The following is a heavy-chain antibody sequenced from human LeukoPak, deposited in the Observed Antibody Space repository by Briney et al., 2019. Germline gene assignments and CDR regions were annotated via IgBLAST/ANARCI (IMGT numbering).Heavy chain of an antibody. V-gene: IGHV4-59*01. CDR1: GDSISSYF. CDR3: ARDSHSVDTATPRGFDP. D-gene: IGHD2-15*01. Sequence: SETLFLTCTVSGDSISSYFWSWVRQPPGKGLEWIGYFHDSGSANYNPSLKSRITMSVDTSKNQFSLKLRSVTAADTAVYYCARDSHSVDTATPRGFDPWGQGTLVTVSS. CDR2: FHDSGSA. J-gene: IGHJ5*02.